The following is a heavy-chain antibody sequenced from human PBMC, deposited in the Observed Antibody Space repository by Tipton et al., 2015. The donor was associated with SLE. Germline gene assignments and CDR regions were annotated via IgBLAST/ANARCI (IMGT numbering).Heavy chain of an antibody. J-gene: IGHJ3*02. CDR2: IYTSGST. V-gene: IGHV4-61*09. CDR3: ARVGLLWFGELRAFDI. D-gene: IGHD3-10*01. CDR1: GGSISSGSYY. Sequence: LRLSCTVSGGSISSGSYYWSWIRQPAGKGLEWIGYIYTSGSTNYNPSLKSRVTISVDTSKNQFSLKLSSVTAADTAVYYCARVGLLWFGELRAFDIWGQGTMVTVSS.